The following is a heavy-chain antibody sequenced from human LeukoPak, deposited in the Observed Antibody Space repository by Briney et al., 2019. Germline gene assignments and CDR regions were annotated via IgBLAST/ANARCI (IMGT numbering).Heavy chain of an antibody. J-gene: IGHJ4*02. CDR2: ITSSSNYI. V-gene: IGHV3-21*01. Sequence: PGGSLRLSCAASGFTFSIYSMNWVRQAPGKGLEWLSSITSSSNYIYYADSVKGRFTISRDNVQNSLYLQMNSLRAEDTAMYYCARDRGYFDNWSQGTLVTVSS. CDR1: GFTFSIYS. CDR3: ARDRGYFDN.